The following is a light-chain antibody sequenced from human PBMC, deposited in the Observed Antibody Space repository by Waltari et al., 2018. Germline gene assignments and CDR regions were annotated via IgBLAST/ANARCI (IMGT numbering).Light chain of an antibody. J-gene: IGLJ2*01. CDR3: CSYAGSSYVV. V-gene: IGLV2-23*01. Sequence: LTQPAPVSGSPGPSITIPCTRTSSDDGRYNLVSWYQQHPGKAPKPLIYEGSKRPSGVSNRFSGSKSGNTASLTISGLQAEDEADYYCCSYAGSSYVVFGGGTKLTVL. CDR2: EGS. CDR1: SSDDGRYNL.